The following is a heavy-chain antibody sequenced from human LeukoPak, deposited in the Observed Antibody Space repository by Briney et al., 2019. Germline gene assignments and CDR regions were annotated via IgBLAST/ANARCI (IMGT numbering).Heavy chain of an antibody. D-gene: IGHD3-22*01. CDR3: AKRGVVIRVILVGFHKEAYYFDS. Sequence: GGSLRLSCAVSGITLSNYGMSWVRQAPGKGPEWVAGISGSGGSTNYADSVKGRFTISRDNPKNTLYLQMNSLIVEDTAVYFCAKRGVVIRVILVGFHKEAYYFDSWGQGALVTVSS. V-gene: IGHV3-23*01. J-gene: IGHJ4*02. CDR1: GITLSNYG. CDR2: ISGSGGST.